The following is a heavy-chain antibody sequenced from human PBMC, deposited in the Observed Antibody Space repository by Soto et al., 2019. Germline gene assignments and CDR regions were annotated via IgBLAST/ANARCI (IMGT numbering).Heavy chain of an antibody. CDR2: IYHSGST. CDR1: GGSIGSGGYS. D-gene: IGHD2-2*01. V-gene: IGHV4-30-2*01. CDR3: ATSNWFDP. J-gene: IGHJ5*02. Sequence: SETLSLTCAVSGGSIGSGGYSWSWIRQPPGKGLEWIGYIYHSGSTYYNPSLKSRVTISVDTSKNQFSLKLSSVTAADTAVYYCATSNWFDPWGQGTLVTVSS.